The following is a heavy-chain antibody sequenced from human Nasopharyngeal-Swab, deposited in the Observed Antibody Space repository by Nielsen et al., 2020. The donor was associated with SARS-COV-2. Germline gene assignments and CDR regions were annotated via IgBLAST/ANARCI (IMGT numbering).Heavy chain of an antibody. CDR1: GGSVSSGSYY. CDR2: IYYSGST. D-gene: IGHD1-26*01. J-gene: IGHJ6*02. Sequence: SETLFLTCTVSGGSVSSGSYYWSWIRQPPGKGLEWIGYIYYSGSTNYNPSLKSRVTISVDTSKNQFSLKLSSVTAADTAVYYCARLVGATDYYYYGMDVWGQGTTVTVSS. V-gene: IGHV4-61*01. CDR3: ARLVGATDYYYYGMDV.